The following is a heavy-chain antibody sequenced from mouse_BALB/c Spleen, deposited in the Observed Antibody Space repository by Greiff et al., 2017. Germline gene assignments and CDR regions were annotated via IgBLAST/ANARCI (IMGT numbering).Heavy chain of an antibody. Sequence: EVQGVESGGGLVKPGGSLKLSCAASGFTFSDYYMYWVRQTPEKRLEWVATISDGGSYTYYPDSVKGRFTISRDNAKNNLYLQMSSLKSEDTAMYYCARLRRGYYYAMDYWGQGTSVTVSS. CDR1: GFTFSDYY. CDR2: ISDGGSYT. CDR3: ARLRRGYYYAMDY. V-gene: IGHV5-4*02. D-gene: IGHD2-12*01. J-gene: IGHJ4*01.